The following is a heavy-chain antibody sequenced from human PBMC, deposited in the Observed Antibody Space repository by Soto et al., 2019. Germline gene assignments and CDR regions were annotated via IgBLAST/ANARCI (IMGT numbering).Heavy chain of an antibody. J-gene: IGHJ5*02. V-gene: IGHV4-34*01. CDR3: ARAAVRGVIITP. CDR1: GGSFSGYY. Sequence: SETLSLTCAVYGGSFSGYYWSWIRQPPGKGLEWIGEINHSGSTNCNPSLKSRVTISVDTSKNQFSLKLSSVTAADTAVYYCARAAVRGVIITPWGQGTLVTVSS. D-gene: IGHD3-10*01. CDR2: INHSGST.